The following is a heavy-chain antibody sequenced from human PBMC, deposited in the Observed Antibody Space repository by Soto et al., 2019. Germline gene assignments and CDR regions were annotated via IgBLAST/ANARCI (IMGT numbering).Heavy chain of an antibody. CDR3: AHSSSSKYYYGMDV. J-gene: IGHJ6*02. D-gene: IGHD6-6*01. V-gene: IGHV3-48*03. CDR1: GFTFSSYE. Sequence: LRLSCAASGFTFSSYEMNWVRQAPGKGLEWVSYISSSGSTIYYADSVKGRFTISRDNAKNSLYLQMNSLRAEDTAVYYCAHSSSSKYYYGMDVWGQGTTVTVSS. CDR2: ISSSGSTI.